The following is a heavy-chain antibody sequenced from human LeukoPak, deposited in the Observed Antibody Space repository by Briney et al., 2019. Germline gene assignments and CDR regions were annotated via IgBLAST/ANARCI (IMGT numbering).Heavy chain of an antibody. D-gene: IGHD4-17*01. J-gene: IGHJ5*02. V-gene: IGHV1-69*06. CDR1: GGTFSSYA. Sequence: SVKVSCKASGGTFSSYAISWVRQVPGQGLEWMGGIIPIFGTANYAQKFQGRVTITADKSTSTAYMELSSLRSEDTAVYYCARTPYGDYQYNWFDPWGQGTLSPSPQ. CDR2: IIPIFGTA. CDR3: ARTPYGDYQYNWFDP.